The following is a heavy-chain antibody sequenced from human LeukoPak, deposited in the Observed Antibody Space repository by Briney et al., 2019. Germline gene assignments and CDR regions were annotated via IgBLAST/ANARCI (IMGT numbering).Heavy chain of an antibody. V-gene: IGHV3-21*01. CDR1: GFTFSNAW. J-gene: IGHJ4*02. Sequence: GGSLRLSCAASGFTFSNAWMSWVRQAPGKGLEWVSAISGSGGSTYYADSVKGRFTISRDNAKNSLYLQMNSLRAEGTAVYYCARDLNWETYWGQGTLVSVSS. CDR3: ARDLNWETY. CDR2: ISGSGGST. D-gene: IGHD7-27*01.